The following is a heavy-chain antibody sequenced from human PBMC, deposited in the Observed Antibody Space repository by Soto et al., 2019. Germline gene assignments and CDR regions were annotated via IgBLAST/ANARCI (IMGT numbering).Heavy chain of an antibody. CDR2: ISDTGVSP. D-gene: IGHD6-13*01. Sequence: EVHLLESGGGLVQPGGSLRLSCAASGFTFSSHAMGWVRQVPGKGLEWVSSISDTGVSPYYADSVKGRFAIARDSSGNTLFLQMNNLRAEDTGLYYCAKVLSAAARCYFADWGQGTLVTVSS. CDR1: GFTFSSHA. CDR3: AKVLSAAARCYFAD. V-gene: IGHV3-23*01. J-gene: IGHJ4*02.